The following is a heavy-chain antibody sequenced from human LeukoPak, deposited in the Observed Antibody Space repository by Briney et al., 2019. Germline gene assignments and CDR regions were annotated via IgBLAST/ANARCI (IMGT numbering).Heavy chain of an antibody. CDR2: INHSGST. CDR3: ARGPYYGARFDY. D-gene: IGHD4-17*01. Sequence: SETLSLTCAVYGGSFSGYYWSWIRQPPGKGLEWIGEINHSGSTNYNPSLKSRVTISVDTSKNQFSLKLSSVTAADTAVYYCARGPYYGARFDYWGQGTLVTVSS. V-gene: IGHV4-34*01. CDR1: GGSFSGYY. J-gene: IGHJ4*02.